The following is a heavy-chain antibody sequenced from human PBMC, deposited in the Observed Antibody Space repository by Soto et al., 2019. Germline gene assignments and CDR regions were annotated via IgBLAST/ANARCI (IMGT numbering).Heavy chain of an antibody. CDR3: ARGYGDYVLEY. Sequence: QVQLQESGPGLVKPSETLSLTCTVSGGSISSYYWCWIRQPPGKGLEWIGYIHYSGRTNYNPSLQSRVTISVATSKKRFSLQLRSVTAADTAVYDWARGYGDYVLEYWCQGTRVTVSS. V-gene: IGHV4-59*08. CDR2: IHYSGRT. CDR1: GGSISSYY. J-gene: IGHJ4*02. D-gene: IGHD4-17*01.